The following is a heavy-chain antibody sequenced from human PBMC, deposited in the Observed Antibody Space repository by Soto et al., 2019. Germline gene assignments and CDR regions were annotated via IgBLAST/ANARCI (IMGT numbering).Heavy chain of an antibody. Sequence: PSETLSLTCTVSGGSISSRSYYWGWIRQPPGKGLEWIGSIYYSGSTYYNPSLKSRVTISVDTSKNQFSLKLSSVNAADTAVYYCARHSRTEVVVIYAGPGYFQHWGQGTLVTVSS. CDR3: ARHSRTEVVVIYAGPGYFQH. CDR2: IYYSGST. CDR1: GGSISSRSYY. J-gene: IGHJ1*01. V-gene: IGHV4-39*01. D-gene: IGHD3-22*01.